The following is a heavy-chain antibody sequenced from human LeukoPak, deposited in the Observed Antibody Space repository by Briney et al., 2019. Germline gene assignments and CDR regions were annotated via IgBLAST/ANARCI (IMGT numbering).Heavy chain of an antibody. D-gene: IGHD3-3*01. CDR3: ARAPHYDFWGAWFDP. CDR1: GGSISSGGYY. J-gene: IGHJ5*02. V-gene: IGHV4-31*03. CDR2: ISYSGST. Sequence: PSETLSLTCTVSGGSISSGGYYWSWIRQHPGRGLEWIGYISYSGSTYYNPSLKSRLTISLDTSQNQFSLKLSSVTAADTAVHYCARAPHYDFWGAWFDPWGQGTLVTVSS.